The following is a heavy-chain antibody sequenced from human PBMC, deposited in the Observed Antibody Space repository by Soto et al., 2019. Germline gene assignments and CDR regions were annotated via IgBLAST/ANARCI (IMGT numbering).Heavy chain of an antibody. V-gene: IGHV1-2*04. CDR3: ARWVGASNWFDP. D-gene: IGHD1-26*01. Sequence: ASVKVSCKTSGYTFTGYHIHWVRQAPGQGLEWMGWINTNSGDTNYAQKFQGWVTMTRDTSINTAYVQLSRLTSDDTAVYYCARWVGASNWFDPCGQGTLVTVSS. CDR2: INTNSGDT. CDR1: GYTFTGYH. J-gene: IGHJ5*02.